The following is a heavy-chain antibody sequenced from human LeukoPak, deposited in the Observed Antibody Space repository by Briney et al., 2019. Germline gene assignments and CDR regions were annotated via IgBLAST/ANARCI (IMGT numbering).Heavy chain of an antibody. CDR1: GFTFSSYS. CDR3: AKDHGSGGGADPYYYYGMDV. CDR2: ISSSSSYI. Sequence: GGSLRLSCAAPGFTFSSYSMNWVRQAPGKGLEWVSSISSSSSYIYYADSVKGRFTISRDNAKNSLYLQMNSLRAEDTALYYCAKDHGSGGGADPYYYYGMDVWGQGTTVTVSS. V-gene: IGHV3-21*04. D-gene: IGHD6-19*01. J-gene: IGHJ6*02.